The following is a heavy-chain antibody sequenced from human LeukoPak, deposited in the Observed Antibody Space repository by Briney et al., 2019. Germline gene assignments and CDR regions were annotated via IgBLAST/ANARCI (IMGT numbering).Heavy chain of an antibody. CDR1: GFTFSSYG. D-gene: IGHD2-21*02. Sequence: PGRSLRLSCAASGFTFSSYGMHWVRQAPGKGLEWVAVIWYDGSNKYYADSVKGRFTISRDNSKNTLYLQMNSLRAEDTAMYYCAKTYCGGDCYSEIDYWGQGTLVTVSS. V-gene: IGHV3-33*06. CDR2: IWYDGSNK. J-gene: IGHJ4*02. CDR3: AKTYCGGDCYSEIDY.